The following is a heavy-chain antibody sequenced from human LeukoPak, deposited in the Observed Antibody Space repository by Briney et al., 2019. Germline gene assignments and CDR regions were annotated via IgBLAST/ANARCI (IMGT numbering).Heavy chain of an antibody. D-gene: IGHD6-19*01. CDR3: ATDLLSVAGTSDY. J-gene: IGHJ4*02. V-gene: IGHV1-24*01. Sequence: GASVKVSCKVSGYTLTELSMHWVRQAPGKGLEWMGGFDPEDGETIYAQKFQGRVTMTEDTSTDTAYMELSSLGPEDTAVYYCATDLLSVAGTSDYWGQGTLVTVSS. CDR1: GYTLTELS. CDR2: FDPEDGET.